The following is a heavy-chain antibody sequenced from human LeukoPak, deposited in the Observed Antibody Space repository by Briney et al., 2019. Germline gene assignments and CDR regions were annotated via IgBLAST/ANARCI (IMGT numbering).Heavy chain of an antibody. D-gene: IGHD6-13*01. CDR3: ASHKGYGFDY. CDR2: IYYSGST. CDR1: GGSISRYY. V-gene: IGHV4-59*08. J-gene: IGHJ4*02. Sequence: SETLSLTCTVSGGSISRYYWSWIRQPPGKGLEWIGYIYYSGSTNYNPSLKSRVTISVDTSKNQVSLKLSSVTAADTAVYYCASHKGYGFDYWGQGTLVTVSS.